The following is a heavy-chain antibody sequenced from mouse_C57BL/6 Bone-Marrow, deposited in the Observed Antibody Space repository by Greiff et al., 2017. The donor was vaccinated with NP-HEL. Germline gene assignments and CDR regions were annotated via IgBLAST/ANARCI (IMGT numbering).Heavy chain of an antibody. D-gene: IGHD1-2*01. CDR2: IDPANGNT. Sequence: VQLQQSVAELVRPGASVKLSCTASGFNIKNTYMHWVKQRPEQGLEWIGRIDPANGNTKYAPKFQGKATITADTSSNTAYLQLNSLTSEDTAIYYCASTRITTAPYYAMDYWGQGTSVTVSS. J-gene: IGHJ4*01. CDR1: GFNIKNTY. CDR3: ASTRITTAPYYAMDY. V-gene: IGHV14-3*01.